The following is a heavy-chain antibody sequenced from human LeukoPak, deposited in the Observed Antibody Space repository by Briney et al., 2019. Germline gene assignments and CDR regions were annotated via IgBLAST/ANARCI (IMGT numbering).Heavy chain of an antibody. CDR1: GFTFSTYG. V-gene: IGHV3-23*01. CDR2: ISVSGGST. J-gene: IGHJ4*02. Sequence: PGGSLRRSCAASGFTFSTYGMSWVRQAPGKGLEWVSAISVSGGSTYYADSVKGRFTISRDNSKNTLYLEMNSLRAEDTAVYYCAKRSGSSTYYLDYWGQGTLVTVSS. CDR3: AKRSGSSTYYLDY. D-gene: IGHD3-3*01.